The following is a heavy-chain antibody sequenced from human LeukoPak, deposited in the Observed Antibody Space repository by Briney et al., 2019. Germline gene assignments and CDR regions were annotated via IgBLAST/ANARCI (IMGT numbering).Heavy chain of an antibody. Sequence: PSETLSLTCTVSGYSISSGYYWGWIRQPPGKGLEWIGSIYHSGSTYYNPSLKSRVTISVDTSKNQYSLKLSSVTAADTAVYYCASGGYSSSSGPRPDYWGQGTLVTVSS. CDR3: ASGGYSSSSGPRPDY. V-gene: IGHV4-38-2*02. D-gene: IGHD6-6*01. CDR1: GYSISSGYY. CDR2: IYHSGST. J-gene: IGHJ4*02.